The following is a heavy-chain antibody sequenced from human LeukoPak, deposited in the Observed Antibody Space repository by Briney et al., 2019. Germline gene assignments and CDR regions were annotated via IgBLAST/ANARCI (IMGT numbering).Heavy chain of an antibody. Sequence: SETLSLTCTVSGGSISSSSYYWGWIRQPPGKGLEWIGSIYYSGSTYYNPSLKSRVTISVDTSKNQFSLKLSSVTAADTAVYYCAREAEIASSGGGYFDYWGQGTLVTVSS. V-gene: IGHV4-39*07. D-gene: IGHD2-15*01. J-gene: IGHJ4*02. CDR1: GGSISSSSYY. CDR3: AREAEIASSGGGYFDY. CDR2: IYYSGST.